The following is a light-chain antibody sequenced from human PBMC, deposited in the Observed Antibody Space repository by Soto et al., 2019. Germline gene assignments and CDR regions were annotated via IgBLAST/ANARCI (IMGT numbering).Light chain of an antibody. J-gene: IGLJ2*01. CDR3: SSFTSSRTLL. CDR1: SSDIGAYNY. V-gene: IGLV2-14*03. CDR2: NVS. Sequence: QSALTQPASVSGSPGQSITVSCTGTSSDIGAYNYVSWYQKHPGKAPKLMIYNVSNRPSGVSNRFSGSKSGNMASLTISGLQAEDEADYYCSSFTSSRTLLFGGGTKLTVL.